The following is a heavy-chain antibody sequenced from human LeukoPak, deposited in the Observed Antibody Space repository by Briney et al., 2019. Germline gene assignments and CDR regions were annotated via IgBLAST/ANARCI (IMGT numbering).Heavy chain of an antibody. D-gene: IGHD2-2*01. CDR3: ARGNSYCSSSSCYGASHYFDY. CDR1: GGSIISYY. J-gene: IGHJ4*02. CDR2: IYHSGST. V-gene: IGHV4-59*01. Sequence: SETLSLTCTVSGGSIISYYWSWIRQPPGKGLEWIGNIYHSGSTNYNPSLKSRVTISVDTSKNQFSLKLSSVTAADTAVYYCARGNSYCSSSSCYGASHYFDYWGQGALVTVSS.